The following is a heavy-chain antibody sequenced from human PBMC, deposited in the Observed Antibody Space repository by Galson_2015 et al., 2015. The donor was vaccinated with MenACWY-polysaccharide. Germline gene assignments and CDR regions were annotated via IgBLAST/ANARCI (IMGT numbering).Heavy chain of an antibody. CDR1: GFSFSSYS. V-gene: IGHV3-48*01. CDR2: ISSSSSTI. CDR3: ARRGGYMDY. Sequence: SLRLSCAASGFSFSSYSVNWVRQAPGKGLEWVSYISSSSSTIYYADSVKGRFTISRDNAKNSLYLQMNSLRAEDTAVYYCARRGGYMDYWGQGTLVTVSS. J-gene: IGHJ4*02. D-gene: IGHD3-16*01.